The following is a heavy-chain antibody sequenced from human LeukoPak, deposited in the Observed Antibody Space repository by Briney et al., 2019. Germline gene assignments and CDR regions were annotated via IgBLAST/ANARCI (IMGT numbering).Heavy chain of an antibody. CDR2: IRYDGSNK. Sequence: GGSLRLSCAASGFTFSSYGMHWVRQAPGKGLEWVAFIRYDGSNKYYADSVKGRFTISRDNSKNTLYLQMNSLRAEDTAVYYCAKGQNSGSYFGLGYWGQGTLVTVSS. J-gene: IGHJ4*02. CDR3: AKGQNSGSYFGLGY. V-gene: IGHV3-30*02. CDR1: GFTFSSYG. D-gene: IGHD1-26*01.